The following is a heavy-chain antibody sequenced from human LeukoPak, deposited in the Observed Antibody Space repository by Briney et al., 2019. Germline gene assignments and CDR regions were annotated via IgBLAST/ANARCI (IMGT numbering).Heavy chain of an antibody. Sequence: SETLSLTCAVYGGSFSGYYWSWIRQPPGKGLEWIGEINHSGSTNYNPSFKSRVTISVDTSKNQFSLKLSSVTAADTAVYYCARGYITGTTKGGPALDYWGQGTLVTVSS. J-gene: IGHJ4*02. CDR1: GGSFSGYY. D-gene: IGHD1-20*01. CDR2: INHSGST. CDR3: ARGYITGTTKGGPALDY. V-gene: IGHV4-34*01.